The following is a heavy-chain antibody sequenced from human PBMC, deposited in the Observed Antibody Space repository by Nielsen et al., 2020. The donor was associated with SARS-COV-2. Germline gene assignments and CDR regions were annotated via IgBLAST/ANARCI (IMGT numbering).Heavy chain of an antibody. CDR3: AREIVATEGPGFDY. CDR2: ISYDGSNK. V-gene: IGHV3-30-3*01. J-gene: IGHJ4*02. Sequence: GGSLRLSCAASGFTFRDHYMDWVRQAPGKGLEWVAVISYDGSNKYYADSVKGRFTISRDNSKNTLYLQMNSLRAEDTAVYYCAREIVATEGPGFDYWGQGTLVTVSS. D-gene: IGHD5-12*01. CDR1: GFTFRDHY.